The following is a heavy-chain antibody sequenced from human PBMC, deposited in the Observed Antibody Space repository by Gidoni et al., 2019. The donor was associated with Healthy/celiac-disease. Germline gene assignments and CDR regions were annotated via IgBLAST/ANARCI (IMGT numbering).Heavy chain of an antibody. Sequence: EVQLVESGGGLVKPGGARRRSCAASGCTFSSYSMNWVRQAPGKGLELVSSISSSSIYIYYADSVKGRFTISRDNAKNSLYLQMNSLSAADTAVYYCARVSFPPGIAAAAPDYWGQGTLVTVSS. D-gene: IGHD6-13*01. CDR3: ARVSFPPGIAAAAPDY. J-gene: IGHJ4*02. CDR2: ISSSSIYI. V-gene: IGHV3-21*01. CDR1: GCTFSSYS.